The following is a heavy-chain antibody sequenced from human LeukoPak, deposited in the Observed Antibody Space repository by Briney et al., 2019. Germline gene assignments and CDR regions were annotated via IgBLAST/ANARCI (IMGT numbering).Heavy chain of an antibody. Sequence: GGSLRLSCAASGFTFSSYAMHWVRQAPGKGLEWVAVMSYDGSNKYYADSVKGRFTISRDNAKNSLFLQMDSLRAEDTAVYYCARDQKGVRGVYYYYYGMDVWGQGTTVTVSS. J-gene: IGHJ6*02. CDR2: MSYDGSNK. D-gene: IGHD3-10*01. CDR1: GFTFSSYA. CDR3: ARDQKGVRGVYYYYYGMDV. V-gene: IGHV3-30*14.